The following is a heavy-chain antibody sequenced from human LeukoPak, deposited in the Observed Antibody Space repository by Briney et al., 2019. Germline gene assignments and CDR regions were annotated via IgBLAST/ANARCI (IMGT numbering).Heavy chain of an antibody. J-gene: IGHJ6*02. V-gene: IGHV1-69*05. D-gene: IGHD6-13*01. CDR2: IIPIFGTA. Sequence: SVKVSCKASGGTFSSYAISWVRQAPGQGLEWMGGIIPIFGTANYAQKFQGRVTITRDTSASTAYMELSSLRSEDTAVYYCAREGQQLYYYYGMDVWGQGTTVTVSS. CDR3: AREGQQLYYYYGMDV. CDR1: GGTFSSYA.